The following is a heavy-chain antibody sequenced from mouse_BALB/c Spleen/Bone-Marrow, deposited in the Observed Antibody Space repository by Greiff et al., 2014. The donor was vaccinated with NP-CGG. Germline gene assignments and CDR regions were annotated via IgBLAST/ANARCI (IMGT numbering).Heavy chain of an antibody. CDR1: GYTFTSYT. D-gene: IGHD2-4*01. Sequence: VQLQQSGAELARPGASVKMSCKASGYTFTSYTIHWVKQRPGQGPEWIGYINPSSDYTSYNQKFKDKATLTADKSSSTAYMQLSSLTSEDSAVYYCAREGLRAWFVYWGQGTLVTVSA. J-gene: IGHJ3*01. CDR2: INPSSDYT. CDR3: AREGLRAWFVY. V-gene: IGHV1-4*01.